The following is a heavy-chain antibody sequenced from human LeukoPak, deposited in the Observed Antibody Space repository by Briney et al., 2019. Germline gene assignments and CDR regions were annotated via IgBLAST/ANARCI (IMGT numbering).Heavy chain of an antibody. Sequence: SETLSLTCTVSGGSISSSSYYWGWIRQPPGKGLEWIGSIYYSGSTYYNPSLKSRVTISVDTSKNQFSLKLSSVTAADTAVYYCASVNRGIAVVQGYYFDYWGQGTLVTVSS. D-gene: IGHD6-19*01. J-gene: IGHJ4*02. V-gene: IGHV4-39*01. CDR3: ASVNRGIAVVQGYYFDY. CDR1: GGSISSSSYY. CDR2: IYYSGST.